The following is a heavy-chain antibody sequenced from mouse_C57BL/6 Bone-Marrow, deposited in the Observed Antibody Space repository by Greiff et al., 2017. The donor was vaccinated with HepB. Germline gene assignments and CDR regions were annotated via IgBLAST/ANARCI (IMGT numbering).Heavy chain of an antibody. D-gene: IGHD2-5*01. J-gene: IGHJ4*01. V-gene: IGHV5-4*01. CDR1: GFTFSSYA. Sequence: EVQVVESGGGLVKPGGSLKLSCAASGFTFSSYAMSWVRQTPEKRLEWVATISDGGSYTYYPDNVKGRFTISRDNANNNLYLQMSHLKSEDTAMYYCARDPSTGYYSNYDYAMYYWGQGTSVTVSS. CDR3: ARDPSTGYYSNYDYAMYY. CDR2: ISDGGSYT.